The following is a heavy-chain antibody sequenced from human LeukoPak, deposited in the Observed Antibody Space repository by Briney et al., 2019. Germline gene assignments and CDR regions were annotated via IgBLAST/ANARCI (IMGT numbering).Heavy chain of an antibody. CDR3: AKLHGYNFDY. V-gene: IGHV3-23*01. CDR1: GFTFSSYA. D-gene: IGHD5-24*01. Sequence: GGSLRLSCAASGFTFSSYAMSWVRQAPGKGLEWVSAISGSGGSTYYADSVKGRFTISRDNAKNSLYLQMNSLRAEDTAVYYCAKLHGYNFDYWGQGTLVTVSS. J-gene: IGHJ4*02. CDR2: ISGSGGST.